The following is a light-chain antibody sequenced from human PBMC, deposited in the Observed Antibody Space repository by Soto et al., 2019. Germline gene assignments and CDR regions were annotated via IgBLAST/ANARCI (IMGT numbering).Light chain of an antibody. J-gene: IGKJ1*01. CDR3: QQYENYWT. CDR1: QSISSY. Sequence: AIQLTHSPSSLSASVGDRVTITCRASQSISSYLNWYQQKPGKAPKLLIYDASNLESGVPSRFSGSGSGTEFTLTISNLQPDDFATYYCQQYENYWTFGQGTKVDIK. V-gene: IGKV1D-13*01. CDR2: DAS.